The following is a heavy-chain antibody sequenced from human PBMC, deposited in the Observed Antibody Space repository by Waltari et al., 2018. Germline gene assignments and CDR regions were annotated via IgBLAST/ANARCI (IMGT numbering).Heavy chain of an antibody. Sequence: QVQLQESSPSLLKPSETLSLICTVSGGSISGFYWSWVRQPPGKGLDWLGYIYYTGSTNFNPSLTSRVTMSVDTSKNQFSRKLSSVTAADTAFYYCARGGGGDWEWFDPWGQGTLVTVSS. CDR1: GGSISGFY. V-gene: IGHV4-59*01. D-gene: IGHD2-21*02. CDR2: IYYTGST. CDR3: ARGGGGDWEWFDP. J-gene: IGHJ5*02.